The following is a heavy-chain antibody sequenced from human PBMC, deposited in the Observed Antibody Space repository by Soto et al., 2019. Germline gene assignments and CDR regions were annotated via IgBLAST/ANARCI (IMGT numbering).Heavy chain of an antibody. CDR1: GFTFSMYW. V-gene: IGHV3-74*01. CDR2: ISDDGSRA. D-gene: IGHD3-10*01. Sequence: AASMRLSCTASGFTFSMYWMHWVRPVPGKGPEWVSRISDDGSRADYADSVKGRFTISRDNAKNTLYLEMHVLRADDTAVYYCTRGPRPSSVRTGAFWGQGTPVTVSS. J-gene: IGHJ4*02. CDR3: TRGPRPSSVRTGAF.